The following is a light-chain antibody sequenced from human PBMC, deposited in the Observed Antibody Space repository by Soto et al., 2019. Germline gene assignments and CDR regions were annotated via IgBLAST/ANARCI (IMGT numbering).Light chain of an antibody. J-gene: IGKJ1*01. V-gene: IGKV1-5*03. Sequence: DIQMTQSPSTLSASVGDRVTITCRASQSISSWLAWYQQKPGKAPKLLIYKASSLESGVPSRFSGSGSGTEFILTISSLQPDGVATYYCQQYSGYSRTFGQGTKVDIK. CDR1: QSISSW. CDR3: QQYSGYSRT. CDR2: KAS.